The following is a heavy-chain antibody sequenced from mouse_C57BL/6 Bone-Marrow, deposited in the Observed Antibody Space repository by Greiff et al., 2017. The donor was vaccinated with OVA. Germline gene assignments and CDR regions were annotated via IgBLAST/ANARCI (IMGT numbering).Heavy chain of an antibody. J-gene: IGHJ3*01. Sequence: QVQLQQSGAELVRPGASVKLSCKASGYTFTSYGISWVKQRPGQGLEWIGELYPRGGNTYYTEKFKGKATLTADKSSSTAYMEPRSLTSEDSAVYFCARRQLRLRLAWFAYWGQGTLVTVSA. CDR2: LYPRGGNT. D-gene: IGHD3-2*02. CDR1: GYTFTSYG. V-gene: IGHV1-81*01. CDR3: ARRQLRLRLAWFAY.